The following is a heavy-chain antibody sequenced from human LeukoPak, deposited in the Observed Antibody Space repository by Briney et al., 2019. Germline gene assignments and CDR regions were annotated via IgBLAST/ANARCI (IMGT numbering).Heavy chain of an antibody. CDR1: GYSISSGYY. V-gene: IGHV4-38-2*02. Sequence: SETLSLTCTVSGYSISSGYYWSWIRQPPGKGLEWIGEINHSGSTNYNPSLKSRVTISVDTSKNQFSLKLSSVTAADTAVYYCTRITIHGNSDYWGQGTLVTVSS. CDR2: INHSGST. J-gene: IGHJ4*02. CDR3: TRITIHGNSDY. D-gene: IGHD5-24*01.